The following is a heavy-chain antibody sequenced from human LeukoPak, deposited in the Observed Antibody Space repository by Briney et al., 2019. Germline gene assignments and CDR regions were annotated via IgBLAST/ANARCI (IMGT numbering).Heavy chain of an antibody. CDR2: IRSKAYGGTT. V-gene: IGHV3-49*04. CDR3: TRHLAAYYYDSSGYSYYYYYMDV. J-gene: IGHJ6*03. D-gene: IGHD3-22*01. Sequence: GGSLRLSCAASGFTFSSYAMSWVRQAPGKGLEWVGFIRSKAYGGTTEYAASVKGRFTISRDDSKSIAYLQMNSLKTEDAAVFYCTRHLAAYYYDSSGYSYYYYYMDVWGKGTTVTVSS. CDR1: GFTFSSYA.